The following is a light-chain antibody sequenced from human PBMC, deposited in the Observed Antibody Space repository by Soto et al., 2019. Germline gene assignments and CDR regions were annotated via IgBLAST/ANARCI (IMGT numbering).Light chain of an antibody. V-gene: IGKV3-20*01. CDR2: S. CDR3: QQYDSSPRT. CDR1: QSVSSSY. Sequence: EIVLTQSPGTLSLSPGERATLSCRASQSVSSSYLAWYQQKPGQAPTSNRATGIPDRFSGSGSGTDFTLTISRLEPEDFAVYWCQQYDSSPRTFGQGTKVEIK. J-gene: IGKJ1*01.